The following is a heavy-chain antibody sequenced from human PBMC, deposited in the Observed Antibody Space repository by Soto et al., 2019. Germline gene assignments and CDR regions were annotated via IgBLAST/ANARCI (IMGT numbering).Heavy chain of an antibody. CDR3: ARAMGTAARPIYGMDV. CDR2: IGTAGDT. V-gene: IGHV3-13*01. CDR1: GFTFSSYD. Sequence: EVQLVESGGGLVQPGGSLRLSCAASGFTFSSYDMHWVRQATGKGLEWVSAIGTAGDTYYPGSVKGRFTISRENAKNSLYLQMNSLRAEDTAVYYCARAMGTAARPIYGMDVWGQGTTVTVSS. J-gene: IGHJ6*02. D-gene: IGHD6-6*01.